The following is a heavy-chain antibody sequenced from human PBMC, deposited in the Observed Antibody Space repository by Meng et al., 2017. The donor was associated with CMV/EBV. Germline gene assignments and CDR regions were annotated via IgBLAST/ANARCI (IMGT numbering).Heavy chain of an antibody. V-gene: IGHV1-69*05. J-gene: IGHJ6*02. CDR2: IIPIFGTA. CDR3: ASLNCSSTSCYHTPRYGMDV. CDR1: AGTSSSYA. Sequence: SVKVSCKAAAGTSSSYAISWVRQAPGQGREWRGGIIPIFGTANYAQKFQGRVTITTDESTSTAYMELSSLRSEDTAVYYCASLNCSSTSCYHTPRYGMDVWGQGTTVTVSS. D-gene: IGHD2-2*01.